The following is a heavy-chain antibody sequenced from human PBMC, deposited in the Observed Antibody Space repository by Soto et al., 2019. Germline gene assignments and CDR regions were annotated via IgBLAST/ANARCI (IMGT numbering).Heavy chain of an antibody. J-gene: IGHJ4*02. D-gene: IGHD5-18*01. CDR2: INHLTTT. Sequence: KASETLSLTCAVYGGSFSSYHWSWIRRTPGKGLEWIGEINHLTTTNYNPSLKSRVIISLDTPKNQFSLKLSSVTAADTAVYYCARGYDTALAPIFWGQGILVTVSS. CDR3: ARGYDTALAPIF. V-gene: IGHV4-34*01. CDR1: GGSFSSYH.